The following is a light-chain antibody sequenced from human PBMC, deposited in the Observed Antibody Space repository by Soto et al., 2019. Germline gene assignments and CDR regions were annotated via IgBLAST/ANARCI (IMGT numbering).Light chain of an antibody. V-gene: IGLV2-14*01. J-gene: IGLJ2*01. Sequence: QSALTQPASVSGSPGQSITISCTGSSNDIGAYNYVSWYQHHPGKPPKLIIYEVSNRPSGISNRFSGSKSGNTASLTISGLQAEDEADYYCCSYTSSTIFVAFGGGTKVTVL. CDR2: EVS. CDR3: CSYTSSTIFVA. CDR1: SNDIGAYNY.